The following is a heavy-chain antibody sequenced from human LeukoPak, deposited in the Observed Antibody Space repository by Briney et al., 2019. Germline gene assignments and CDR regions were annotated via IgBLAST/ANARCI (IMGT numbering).Heavy chain of an antibody. J-gene: IGHJ4*02. D-gene: IGHD3-3*01. CDR2: INHSGST. CDR3: AREGYDFWSGYFVY. V-gene: IGHV4-34*01. CDR1: GGSFSGYY. Sequence: SETLSLTCAVYGGSFSGYYWSWIRQPPGKGLEWIGEINHSGSTNYNPSLKSRVTISVDTSKNQFSLKLSSVTAADTAVYYCAREGYDFWSGYFVYWGQGTLVTVSS.